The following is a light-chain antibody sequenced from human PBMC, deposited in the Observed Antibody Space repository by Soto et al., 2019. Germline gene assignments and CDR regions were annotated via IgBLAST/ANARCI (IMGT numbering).Light chain of an antibody. J-gene: IGLJ3*02. Sequence: QSVLTQPRSVSGSPGQSVTISCTGTSSDVGAYNFVSWYQHHPGKAPKLIIYDVTERPSGVPDRFSGSKSGNSASLTISGLQTEEEADYYCCSYAGTYSWVFGGGTQLTVL. CDR1: SSDVGAYNF. V-gene: IGLV2-11*01. CDR2: DVT. CDR3: CSYAGTYSWV.